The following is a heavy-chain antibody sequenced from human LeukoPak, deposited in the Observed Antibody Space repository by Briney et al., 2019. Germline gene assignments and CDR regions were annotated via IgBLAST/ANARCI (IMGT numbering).Heavy chain of an antibody. CDR2: IKQDGSEK. J-gene: IGHJ4*01. CDR1: GFTFSSYW. V-gene: IGHV3-7*01. Sequence: GGSLRLSCAASGFTFSSYWMRWVRQAPGKGLEWVANIKQDGSEKYYVDSVKGRFTISRDNAKNSLYLQMNSLRAEDTALYSRARERYYYDSSGYYFDYWGQGTLVTVSS. CDR3: ARERYYYDSSGYYFDY. D-gene: IGHD3-22*01.